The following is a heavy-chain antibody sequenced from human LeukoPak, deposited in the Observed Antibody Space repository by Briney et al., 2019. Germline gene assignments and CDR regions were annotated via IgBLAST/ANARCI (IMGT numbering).Heavy chain of an antibody. CDR2: IYYSGST. CDR1: GGSISSYY. J-gene: IGHJ4*02. V-gene: IGHV4-59*08. Sequence: SETLSLTCTVSGGSISSYYWSWIRQPPGKGLEWIGYIYYSGSTNYNPSLKSRVTISVDTSKNQFSLKLSSVTAADTAVYYCARDKYSSGWSVPMDYWGQGTLVTVSS. CDR3: ARDKYSSGWSVPMDY. D-gene: IGHD6-19*01.